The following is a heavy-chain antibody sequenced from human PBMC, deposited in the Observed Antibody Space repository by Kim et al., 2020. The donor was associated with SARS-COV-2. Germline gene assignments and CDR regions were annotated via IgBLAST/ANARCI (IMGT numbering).Heavy chain of an antibody. Sequence: GGSLRLSCAASGFTFSDYYMSWIRQAPGKGLEWVSYISSSSSYTNHADSVKGRFTISRDNAKNSLYLQMNSLRPEDTAVYYCATQSYYDSSGYYYNYYY. CDR2: ISSSSSYT. CDR1: GFTFSDYY. J-gene: IGHJ6*03. CDR3: ATQSYYDSSGYYYNYYY. V-gene: IGHV3-11*03. D-gene: IGHD3-22*01.